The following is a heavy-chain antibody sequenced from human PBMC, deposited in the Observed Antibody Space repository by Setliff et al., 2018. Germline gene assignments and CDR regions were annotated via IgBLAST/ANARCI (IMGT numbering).Heavy chain of an antibody. V-gene: IGHV4-34*01. CDR2: RGPNGST. D-gene: IGHD3-16*01. CDR3: ARLRGAFDY. J-gene: IGHJ4*02. CDR1: GGSFSYYY. Sequence: SETLSLTCAVSGGSFSYYYWSWVRQSPGRGLEWIGRRGPNGSTNYNPSLGSRATISFDSSKIELSLRLNSATAADTAVYYCARLRGAFDYWGQGTLVTVSS.